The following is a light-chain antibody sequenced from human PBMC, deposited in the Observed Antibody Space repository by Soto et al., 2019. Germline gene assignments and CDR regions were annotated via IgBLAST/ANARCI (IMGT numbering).Light chain of an antibody. CDR3: QQYYSTPWT. J-gene: IGKJ1*01. CDR1: QSIFYSSNNNNY. Sequence: IVMTQAPDSLAVSLGERATINCKSSQSIFYSSNNNNYLTWYQQKPGQPPKLLIYWASTRESGVPDRFSGSGSGTDFTLTISSLQAEDVAVYYCQQYYSTPWTFGQGTKVDIK. CDR2: WAS. V-gene: IGKV4-1*01.